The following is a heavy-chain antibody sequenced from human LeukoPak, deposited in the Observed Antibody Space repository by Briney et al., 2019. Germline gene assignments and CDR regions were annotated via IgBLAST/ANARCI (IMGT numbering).Heavy chain of an antibody. CDR2: ISYSGST. J-gene: IGHJ4*02. CDR3: ARGERPGCDF. D-gene: IGHD3-16*01. CDR1: GVSITTHY. Sequence: NASETLSPTCTVSGVSITTHYWSWIRQPPGKGLEWLGYISYSGSTNYNPSLKSRVTISMDTSKNQFSLKLNSVTAADTAVYYCARGERPGCDFWGLGTLVTVSS. V-gene: IGHV4-59*11.